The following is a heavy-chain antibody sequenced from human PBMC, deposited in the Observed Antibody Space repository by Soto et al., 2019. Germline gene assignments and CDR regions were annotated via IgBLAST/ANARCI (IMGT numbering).Heavy chain of an antibody. CDR3: ARQGFGELHGLVDV. V-gene: IGHV4-59*08. CDR1: GGPMNNYY. CDR2: MGYNGFT. J-gene: IGHJ6*02. Sequence: QVQLQESGPGLVKPSETLSLTCTISGGPMNNYYCSWFRQPRGQGLEWIGYMGYNGFTRYNPSLRSRVAISLDTAKNQFSLNLSSVTAADTALYYCARQGFGELHGLVDVWGQGTTVTVSS. D-gene: IGHD3-10*01.